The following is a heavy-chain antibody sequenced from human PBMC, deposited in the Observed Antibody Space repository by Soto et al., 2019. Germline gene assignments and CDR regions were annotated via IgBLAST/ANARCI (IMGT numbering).Heavy chain of an antibody. CDR3: ARDHERDFDY. V-gene: IGHV3-74*01. CDR1: GCTFRNHW. CDR2: INGDGSST. D-gene: IGHD6-25*01. J-gene: IGHJ4*01. Sequence: RWRRCSGAACGCTFRNHWMHRVRQVPGKGLVWVSDINGDGSSTSYAASVKGRFTISRDNAKKTLYLQMNSLRAEDTAVYYCARDHERDFDYWGHGTLVTVSA.